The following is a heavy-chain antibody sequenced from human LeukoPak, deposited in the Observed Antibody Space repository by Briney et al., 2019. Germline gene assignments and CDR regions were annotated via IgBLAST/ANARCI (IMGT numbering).Heavy chain of an antibody. D-gene: IGHD5-18*01. CDR2: ISSSSSYI. Sequence: GGSLRLSCAASGFTFSSYSMNWVRQAPGKGLEWVSSISSSSSYIYYADSVKGRFIISRDNSKNTLYLQMSSLRAEDTAVYFCARDPKGGFSYGWGAFDIWGQGTMVTVSS. V-gene: IGHV3-21*01. J-gene: IGHJ3*02. CDR3: ARDPKGGFSYGWGAFDI. CDR1: GFTFSSYS.